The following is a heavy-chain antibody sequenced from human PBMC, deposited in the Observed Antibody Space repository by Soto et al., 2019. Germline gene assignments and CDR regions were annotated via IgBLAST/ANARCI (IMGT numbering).Heavy chain of an antibody. V-gene: IGHV3-48*01. CDR1: GFTFSSYS. J-gene: IGHJ5*02. CDR3: ARDDAAGWFPP. CDR2: ISSSSSTI. D-gene: IGHD2-15*01. Sequence: EVQLVESGGGLVQPGGSLRLSCAASGFTFSSYSMNWVRQAPGRGLEWVSYISSSSSTIYYADSVKRRFTISQDNAKNSLYLQMTSLRAEDTAVYYCARDDAAGWFPPWGQGTLVTVSS.